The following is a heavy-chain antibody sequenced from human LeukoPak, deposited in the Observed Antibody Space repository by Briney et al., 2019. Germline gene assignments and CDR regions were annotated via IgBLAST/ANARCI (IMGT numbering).Heavy chain of an antibody. Sequence: PGGSLRLSCAASGFTFSSYAMHWVRQAPGKGLEWVASTRYDESNKYYADSVKGRFTISRDNSKNTLYLQMSSLRAEDTAVYYCAKVKGEFSSYDYFESWGQGTLVTVSS. CDR1: GFTFSSYA. V-gene: IGHV3-30*02. CDR2: TRYDESNK. D-gene: IGHD5-12*01. CDR3: AKVKGEFSSYDYFES. J-gene: IGHJ4*02.